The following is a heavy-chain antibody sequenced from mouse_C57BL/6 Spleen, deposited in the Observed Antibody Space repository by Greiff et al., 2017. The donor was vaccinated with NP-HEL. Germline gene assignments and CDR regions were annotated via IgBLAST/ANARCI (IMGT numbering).Heavy chain of an antibody. Sequence: EVQVVESGPSLVRPSQTLSLTCTVTGFSINSDCYWIWIRQFPGNKLEYIGYTFYSGITYYNPSLESRTYITRDTSKNQFSLKLSSVTTEDTATYYCARDDYGNSAMDYWGQGTSVTVSS. D-gene: IGHD1-1*01. J-gene: IGHJ4*01. CDR1: GFSINSDCY. CDR2: TFYSGIT. CDR3: ARDDYGNSAMDY. V-gene: IGHV3-3*01.